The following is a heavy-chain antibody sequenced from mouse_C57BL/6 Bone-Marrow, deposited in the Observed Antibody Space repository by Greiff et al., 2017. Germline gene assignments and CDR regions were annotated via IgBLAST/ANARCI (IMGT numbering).Heavy chain of an antibody. Sequence: EVKLMESGPGLVKPSQSLSLTCSVTGYSITSGYYWNWIRQFPGNNLEWVGYISYDGSNNYNPSLKNRISITRDTSKNQFVLKLNSVTTEDTATYYCASLDYGSSYSYWYFDVWGTGTTVTVSA. CDR3: ASLDYGSSYSYWYFDV. D-gene: IGHD1-1*01. J-gene: IGHJ1*03. CDR2: ISYDGSN. V-gene: IGHV3-6*01. CDR1: GYSITSGYY.